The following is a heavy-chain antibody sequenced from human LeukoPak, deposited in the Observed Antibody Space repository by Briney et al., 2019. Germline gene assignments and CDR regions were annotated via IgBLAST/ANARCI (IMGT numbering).Heavy chain of an antibody. J-gene: IGHJ5*02. CDR1: GFTFRKYE. CDR3: ARKELEVWFDP. Sequence: PGGSLRLSCAASGFTFRKYEMNWVRQAPGKGLEWVSYISSSGTTIYYADSVKGRFTTSRDNAKNSLYLQMDGLRAEDTAVYYWARKELEVWFDPWGQGTLVTVSS. V-gene: IGHV3-48*03. D-gene: IGHD3-10*01. CDR2: ISSSGTTI.